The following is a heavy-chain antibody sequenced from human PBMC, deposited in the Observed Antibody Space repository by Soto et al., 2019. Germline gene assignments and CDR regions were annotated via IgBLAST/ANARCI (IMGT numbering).Heavy chain of an antibody. D-gene: IGHD6-13*01. CDR3: TPSIITTAGTDAFEL. J-gene: IGHJ3*01. CDR2: ISPSSGAT. Sequence: QVQLVQSGAEVKKPGALVRVSCKASGYTFTSYYIHWVRQAPGHGPEWMGMISPSSGATDYAQKLQAIVTMTRDTSTSTVYMELSSLRSEDTAVYYCTPSIITTAGTDAFELWGQGTLVTVSS. CDR1: GYTFTSYY. V-gene: IGHV1-46*03.